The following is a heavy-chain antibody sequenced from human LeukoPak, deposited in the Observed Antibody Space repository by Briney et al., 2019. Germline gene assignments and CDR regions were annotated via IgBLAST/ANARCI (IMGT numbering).Heavy chain of an antibody. Sequence: ASVKVSCKASGYSFTGYYMHWVRQAPGQGLEWMGWINAKNGGTSYAQNFQGRVTMTRDMSIDTAYMELSRLRFDDTAVYYCARVEVWQSPAGKWFDPWGQGTLVTVSS. CDR3: ARVEVWQSPAGKWFDP. CDR1: GYSFTGYY. V-gene: IGHV1-2*02. D-gene: IGHD2-21*01. CDR2: INAKNGGT. J-gene: IGHJ5*02.